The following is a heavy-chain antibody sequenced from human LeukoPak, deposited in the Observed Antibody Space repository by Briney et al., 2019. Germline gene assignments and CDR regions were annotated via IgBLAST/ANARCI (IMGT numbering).Heavy chain of an antibody. CDR3: ARVPIYYYDSSGYLDAFDI. CDR2: IYTSGST. Sequence: SETLSLTCTVSGGPISSYYWSWIRQPAGKGLEWIGRIYTSGSTNYNPSLKSRVTMSVDTSKNQFSLKLSSVTAADTAVYYCARVPIYYYDSSGYLDAFDIWGQGTMVTVSS. V-gene: IGHV4-4*07. D-gene: IGHD3-22*01. CDR1: GGPISSYY. J-gene: IGHJ3*02.